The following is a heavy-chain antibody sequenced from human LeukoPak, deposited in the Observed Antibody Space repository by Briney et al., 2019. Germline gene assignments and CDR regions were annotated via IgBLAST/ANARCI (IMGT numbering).Heavy chain of an antibody. CDR3: ARDVKWELVRWFDP. V-gene: IGHV4-4*07. D-gene: IGHD1-26*01. J-gene: IGHJ5*02. CDR2: IYTSGST. Sequence: SETLSLTCTVSGGSISSYYWSWIRQPAGKGLEWIGRIYTSGSTNYNPSLKSRVTMSVDTSKNQFSLKLSSVTVADTAVYYCARDVKWELVRWFDPWGQGTPVTVSS. CDR1: GGSISSYY.